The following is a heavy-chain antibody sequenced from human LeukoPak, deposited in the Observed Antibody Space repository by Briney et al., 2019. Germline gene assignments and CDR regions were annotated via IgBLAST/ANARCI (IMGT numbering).Heavy chain of an antibody. CDR1: GFTVSTDY. D-gene: IGHD5-24*01. CDR3: VRVEMATKIFEF. Sequence: GGSLRLSCAASGFTVSTDYMSWVRQAPGKGLEGVSIIYTGDATHYTDSVKGRFTISRDDSKNTLFLQMNSLRSEDTAVYYCVRVEMATKIFEFWGQGTLVTVSS. J-gene: IGHJ4*02. CDR2: IYTGDAT. V-gene: IGHV3-53*05.